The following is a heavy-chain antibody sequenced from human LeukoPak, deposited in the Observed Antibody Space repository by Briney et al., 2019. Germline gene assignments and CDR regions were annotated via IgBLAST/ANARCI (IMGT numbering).Heavy chain of an antibody. CDR3: ARGAYYDFWSGYYMDYYYYGMDV. V-gene: IGHV4-34*01. Sequence: PSETLSLTCAVYGGSFSGYYWSWIRQPPGKGLEWIGEINHSGSTNYNPSLKSRVTISVDTSKNQFSLKLSSVTAADTAVYYCARGAYYDFWSGYYMDYYYYGMDVWGRGTTVTVSS. J-gene: IGHJ6*02. D-gene: IGHD3-3*01. CDR2: INHSGST. CDR1: GGSFSGYY.